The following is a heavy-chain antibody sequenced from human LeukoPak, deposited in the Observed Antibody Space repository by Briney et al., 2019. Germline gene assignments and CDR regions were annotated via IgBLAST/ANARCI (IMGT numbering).Heavy chain of an antibody. V-gene: IGHV3-30-3*01. CDR1: GFTFSSYA. CDR2: ISYDGSNK. J-gene: IGHJ6*02. CDR3: ARDRQLRDYYYGMDV. D-gene: IGHD6-13*01. Sequence: GRSLRLSCAASGFTFSSYAMHWVRQAPGKGLEWVAVISYDGSNKYYADSVKGRFTISRDNSKNTLYLQMNSLRTEDTAVYYCARDRQLRDYYYGMDVWGQGTTVTVSS.